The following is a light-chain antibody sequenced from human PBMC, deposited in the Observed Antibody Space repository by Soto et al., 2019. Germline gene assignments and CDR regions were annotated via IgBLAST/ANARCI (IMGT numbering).Light chain of an antibody. CDR2: GAS. V-gene: IGKV3-20*01. CDR1: QSVSTRY. CDR3: HQFGSSPPAFT. Sequence: ESMLTQSPGTLSLSPGERATLSCRASQSVSTRYLAWYQQKPGQAPWLLIYGASIRATGIPDRFSGSGSGTDFTLTISRPEPEDFAVYYCHQFGSSPPAFTFGQGTKLEI. J-gene: IGKJ2*01.